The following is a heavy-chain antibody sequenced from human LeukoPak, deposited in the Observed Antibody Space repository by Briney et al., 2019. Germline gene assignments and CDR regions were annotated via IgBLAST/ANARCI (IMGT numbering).Heavy chain of an antibody. Sequence: ASVKVSCKASGYTFTSYAMNWVRQAAGQGLEWMGWINTNTGNPTYAQGFTGRFVFSLDTSVSTAYLQISSLKAEDTAVYYCARDSVPKIVVDIADPEYFQHWGQGTLVTVSS. J-gene: IGHJ1*01. D-gene: IGHD3-22*01. CDR3: ARDSVPKIVVDIADPEYFQH. V-gene: IGHV7-4-1*02. CDR1: GYTFTSYA. CDR2: INTNTGNP.